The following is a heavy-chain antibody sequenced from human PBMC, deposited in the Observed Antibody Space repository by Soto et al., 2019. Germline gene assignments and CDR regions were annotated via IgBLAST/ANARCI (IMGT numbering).Heavy chain of an antibody. CDR3: AKGRGGSGSLTPRVDF. V-gene: IGHV3-23*01. J-gene: IGHJ4*02. Sequence: EVQLLESGGGLVQPGGSLRLSCAASGFTFTNYAMTWVRQAPGKGLEWVSAISGGGDTTSYAYAVKGRVTVSRDGSKNTLYLQMSSLRAEATALDYCAKGRGGSGSLTPRVDFWGQGTLVTVSS. CDR1: GFTFTNYA. CDR2: ISGGGDTT. D-gene: IGHD2-15*01.